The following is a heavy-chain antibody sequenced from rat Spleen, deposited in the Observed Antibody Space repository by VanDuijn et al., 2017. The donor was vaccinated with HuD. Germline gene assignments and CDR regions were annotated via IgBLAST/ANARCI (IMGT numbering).Heavy chain of an antibody. CDR2: ISYDGGST. V-gene: IGHV5-7*01. D-gene: IGHD1-12*01. J-gene: IGHJ2*01. Sequence: EVQLVESGGGLVQPGRSLKLSCAASGFTFSDYNMAWVRQAPKKGLEWVATISYDGGSTYYRDSGKGRFTISRDNAKSTLYLQMDSLRSEDTATYYCASKDRDSYAYFDYWGQGVMVTVSS. CDR1: GFTFSDYN. CDR3: ASKDRDSYAYFDY.